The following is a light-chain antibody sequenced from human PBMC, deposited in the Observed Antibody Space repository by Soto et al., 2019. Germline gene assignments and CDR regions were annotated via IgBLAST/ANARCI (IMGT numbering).Light chain of an antibody. V-gene: IGLV1-40*01. CDR1: NSNIGAGFG. Sequence: QFVLTQPPSVSGAPGQRVTISCTGSNSNIGAGFGVQWYQQFPRTAPRLLIYSNTNRPSGVPDRFSASKSGTSASLAITGLRAEDEADYYCQSFDINVLALIFGVGTKLTVL. CDR3: QSFDINVLALI. J-gene: IGLJ2*01. CDR2: SNT.